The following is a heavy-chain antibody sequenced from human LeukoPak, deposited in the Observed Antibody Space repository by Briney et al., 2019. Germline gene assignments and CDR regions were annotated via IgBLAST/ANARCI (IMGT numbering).Heavy chain of an antibody. D-gene: IGHD3-3*01. CDR1: GGSISSGSYY. V-gene: IGHV4-61*02. CDR3: ARIDFWSGYPDY. Sequence: SETLSLTCTVSGGSISSGSYYWSWIRQPAGKGLEWIGRIYTSGSTNYNPSLKSRVTISVDTSKNQFSLKLSSVTAADTAVYYCARIDFWSGYPDYWGQGTLVTVSS. J-gene: IGHJ4*02. CDR2: IYTSGST.